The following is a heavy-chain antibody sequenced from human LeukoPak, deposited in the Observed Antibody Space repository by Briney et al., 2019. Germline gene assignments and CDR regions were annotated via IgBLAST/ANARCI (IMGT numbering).Heavy chain of an antibody. CDR2: IYPGDSDT. CDR3: ARRYSGYDRYNWFDP. D-gene: IGHD5-12*01. J-gene: IGHJ5*02. V-gene: IGHV5-51*01. Sequence: GESLKISCKGSGYSFTSYWIGWVRQMPGKGLEWMGIIYPGDSDTRYSPSFQGQVTISADKSISTAYLQWSSLKASDTAMYYCARRYSGYDRYNWFDPWGQGTLVTVSS. CDR1: GYSFTSYW.